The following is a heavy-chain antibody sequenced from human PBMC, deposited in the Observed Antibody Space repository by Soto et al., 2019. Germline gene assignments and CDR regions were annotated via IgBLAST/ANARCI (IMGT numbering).Heavy chain of an antibody. V-gene: IGHV3-21*01. D-gene: IGHD4-17*01. J-gene: IGHJ4*02. Sequence: EVQLVESGGGLVKPGGSLRLSCAASGFIFSSYTMTWVRQAPGKGLEWVSSISSSSSNIEYAHSVKGRFSVSRDNANNSLFLQLNSLRAEDTAVYYCAREDYAGASPRFDYWALGALVTVSS. CDR1: GFIFSSYT. CDR3: AREDYAGASPRFDY. CDR2: ISSSSSNI.